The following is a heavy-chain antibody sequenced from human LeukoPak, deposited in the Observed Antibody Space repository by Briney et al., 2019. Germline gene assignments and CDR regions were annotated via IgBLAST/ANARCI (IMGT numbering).Heavy chain of an antibody. CDR1: GGSFSGYY. CDR2: INHSGST. D-gene: IGHD5-18*01. Sequence: PSETLSLTCAVYGGSFSGYYWSWIRQPPGKGLEWIGEINHSGSTNYNPSLKSRVTISVDTSKNQFSLKLSSVTAADTAVYYCARGGYPYRYYDYWGQGTLVTVSS. CDR3: ARGGYPYRYYDY. J-gene: IGHJ4*02. V-gene: IGHV4-34*01.